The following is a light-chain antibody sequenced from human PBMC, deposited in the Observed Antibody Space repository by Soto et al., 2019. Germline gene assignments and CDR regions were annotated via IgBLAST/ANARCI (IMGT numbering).Light chain of an antibody. CDR3: QQYEHWLWT. V-gene: IGKV3-15*01. CDR2: GAS. CDR1: QSVSSN. Sequence: EIVMTQSPATLSVSPGERATLSCGASQSVSSNLAWYQQKPGQAPRLLIYGASTRAAGIPARFSGSGSGTEFTLTINSLQSEDFALYYCQQYEHWLWTFGQGTKVDIK. J-gene: IGKJ1*01.